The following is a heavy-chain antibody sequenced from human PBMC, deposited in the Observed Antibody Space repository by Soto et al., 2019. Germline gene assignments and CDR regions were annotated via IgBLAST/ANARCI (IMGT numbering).Heavy chain of an antibody. D-gene: IGHD5-18*01. CDR1: GGSISSGGYY. J-gene: IGHJ4*02. CDR3: ARGHGDRSRWYALDTAMVYFDY. V-gene: IGHV4-31*01. Sequence: QVQLQESGPGLVKPSQTLSLTCTVSGGSISSGGYYWSWIRQHPGKGLEWIGYIYYSGSTYYNPXLRXXXTISVDTSKNXXSXKXXSVTAADTAVDYCARGHGDRSRWYALDTAMVYFDYWGQGTLVTVSS. CDR2: IYYSGST.